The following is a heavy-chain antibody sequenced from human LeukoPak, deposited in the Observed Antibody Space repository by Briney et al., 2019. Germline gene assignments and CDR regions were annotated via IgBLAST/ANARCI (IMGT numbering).Heavy chain of an antibody. CDR3: ARVATVVYYCYGMDV. J-gene: IGHJ6*02. CDR1: GGSISSYY. Sequence: SETLSLTCTVSGGSISSYYRSWIRQPPGKGLEWIGYIYYSGSTNYNPSLKSRVTISVDTSKNQFSLKLSSVTAADTAVYYWARVATVVYYCYGMDVWGQGTTVTVSS. CDR2: IYYSGST. D-gene: IGHD4-17*01. V-gene: IGHV4-59*01.